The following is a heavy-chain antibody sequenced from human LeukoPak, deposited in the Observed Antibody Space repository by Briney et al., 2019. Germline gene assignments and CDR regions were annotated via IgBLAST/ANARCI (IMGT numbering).Heavy chain of an antibody. CDR2: INPSGGST. V-gene: IGHV1-46*01. CDR1: GYTFTSYY. Sequence: ASVKVSCKSSGYTFTSYYIHWVRQAPGQGLEWMGIINPSGGSTTYAQGFQGRVTLTRDTSTSTVYMELSSLRSEDTAVYYCARDAIEHYDFWSGSYYYFDYWGQGTPVTFSS. CDR3: ARDAIEHYDFWSGSYYYFDY. D-gene: IGHD3-3*01. J-gene: IGHJ4*02.